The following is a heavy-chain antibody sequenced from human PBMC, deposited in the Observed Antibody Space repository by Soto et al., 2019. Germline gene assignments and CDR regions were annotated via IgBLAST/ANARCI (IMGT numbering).Heavy chain of an antibody. CDR1: GGSFSGYY. CDR3: ARAHDSSGYYLVRNWFDP. J-gene: IGHJ5*02. D-gene: IGHD3-22*01. V-gene: IGHV4-34*01. CDR2: INHSGST. Sequence: SETLSLTCAVYGGSFSGYYWSWIRQPPGKGLEWIGEINHSGSTNYNPSLKSRVTISVDTSKNQFSLKLSSVTAADTAVYYCARAHDSSGYYLVRNWFDPWGQGTLVTVSS.